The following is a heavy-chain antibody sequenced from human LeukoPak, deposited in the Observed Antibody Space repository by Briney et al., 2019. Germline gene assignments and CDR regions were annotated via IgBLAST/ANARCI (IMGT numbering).Heavy chain of an antibody. CDR1: GGSISSSSYY. CDR3: ARGWYNWNYSFDY. J-gene: IGHJ4*02. D-gene: IGHD1-7*01. CDR2: INHSGST. V-gene: IGHV4-39*07. Sequence: SETLSLTCTVSGGSISSSSYYWGWIRQPPGKGLEWIGEINHSGSTNYNPSLKSRVTIPVDTSKNQFSLKLSSVPAADTAVYYCARGWYNWNYSFDYWGQGTLVTVSS.